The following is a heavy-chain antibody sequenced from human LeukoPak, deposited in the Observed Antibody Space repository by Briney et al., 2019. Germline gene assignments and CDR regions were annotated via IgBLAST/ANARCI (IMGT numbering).Heavy chain of an antibody. CDR2: IYYSGST. J-gene: IGHJ6*02. CDR3: ARLGGYYDQREYYYGMDV. D-gene: IGHD3-3*01. V-gene: IGHV4-59*01. CDR1: GGSISSYY. Sequence: PSETLSLTCTVSGGSISSYYWSWIRQPPGEGLEWIGYIYYSGSTNSNPSLKSRVTISVDTSKNQFSLKLRSVTAADTAVYYCARLGGYYDQREYYYGMDVWGQGTTVTVSS.